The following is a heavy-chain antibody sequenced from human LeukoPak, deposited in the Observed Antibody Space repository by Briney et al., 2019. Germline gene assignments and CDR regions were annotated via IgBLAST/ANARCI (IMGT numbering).Heavy chain of an antibody. V-gene: IGHV3-23*01. J-gene: IGHJ4*02. CDR1: GFTFSNYP. D-gene: IGHD3-10*01. Sequence: TGGSLRLSCAASGFTFSNYPMHWVRQAPGSGLEWVSGISGSGGNTYYADSVKGRFTISRDNSRDTLSLQMNSLRAEDTALYYCAKGFYASGSSLSALNYYGQGTLVTVSS. CDR2: ISGSGGNT. CDR3: AKGFYASGSSLSALNY.